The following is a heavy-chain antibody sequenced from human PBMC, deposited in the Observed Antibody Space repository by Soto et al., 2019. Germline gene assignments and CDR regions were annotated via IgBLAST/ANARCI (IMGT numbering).Heavy chain of an antibody. J-gene: IGHJ5*02. D-gene: IGHD1-26*01. CDR1: GFIFEDFG. CDR3: AKNQGVELVPLATVDWFDP. CDR2: ISGSGFKK. V-gene: IGHV3-23*01. Sequence: RRLSCAASGFIFEDFGMSWVRQAPGKGLEWISSISGSGFKKYYADSVKGRFTISRDNSKSTVYLELNNLSAEDTAVYHCAKNQGVELVPLATVDWFDPWGQGSVVTVSS.